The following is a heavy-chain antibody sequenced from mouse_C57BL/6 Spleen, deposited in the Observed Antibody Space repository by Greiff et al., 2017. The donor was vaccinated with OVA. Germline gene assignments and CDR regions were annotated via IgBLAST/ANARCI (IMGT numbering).Heavy chain of an antibody. CDR1: GYTFTSYW. CDR3: ARCGDGYSAWFAY. CDR2: IYPGSGST. D-gene: IGHD2-3*01. J-gene: IGHJ3*01. Sequence: QVQLQQPGAELVKPGASVKMSCKASGYTFTSYWITWVKQRPGQGLEWIGDIYPGSGSTNYNEKFKSKATLTVDTSSSTAYMQLSGLTSEDSAVYYCARCGDGYSAWFAYWGQGTLVTVSA. V-gene: IGHV1-55*01.